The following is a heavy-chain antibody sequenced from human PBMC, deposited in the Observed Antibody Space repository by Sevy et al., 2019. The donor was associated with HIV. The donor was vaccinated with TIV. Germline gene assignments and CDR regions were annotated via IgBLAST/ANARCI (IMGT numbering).Heavy chain of an antibody. Sequence: GGSLRLSCAASGFTFDDYAMHWVQQAPGKDLEWVSGISWNSGSIGYADSVKGRFTISRDNAKNSLYLQMNSLRAEDTALYYCAKVSIRVPAGFDYWGQGTLVTVSS. CDR1: GFTFDDYA. D-gene: IGHD2-2*01. J-gene: IGHJ4*02. CDR3: AKVSIRVPAGFDY. CDR2: ISWNSGSI. V-gene: IGHV3-9*01.